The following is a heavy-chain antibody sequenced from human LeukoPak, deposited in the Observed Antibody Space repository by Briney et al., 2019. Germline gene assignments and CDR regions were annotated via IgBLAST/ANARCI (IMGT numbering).Heavy chain of an antibody. D-gene: IGHD4/OR15-4a*01. CDR2: IIPIFGTA. CDR3: AATVVYGGNDY. CDR1: GGTFSSYA. J-gene: IGHJ4*02. V-gene: IGHV1-69*05. Sequence: SVKVSCKASGGTFSSYAISWVRQAPGQGLEWMGRIIPIFGTANYAQKFLGRVTITTDESTSTAYMELSSLRSEDTAVYYCAATVVYGGNDYWGQGTLVTVSS.